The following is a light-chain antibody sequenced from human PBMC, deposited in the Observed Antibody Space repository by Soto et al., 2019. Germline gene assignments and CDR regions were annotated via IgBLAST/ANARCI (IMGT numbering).Light chain of an antibody. J-gene: IGKJ4*01. V-gene: IGKV1-33*01. Sequence: DIQMTQSPSSLSASVGDRFTITCQATHDISNYLNWYQQKPGKAPKLLIYDASNLQTGVPSRFSGSGSGTHFTFTISSLQPEDIATYYCQFYDSLPLLTFGGGTRWIS. CDR3: QFYDSLPLLT. CDR2: DAS. CDR1: HDISNY.